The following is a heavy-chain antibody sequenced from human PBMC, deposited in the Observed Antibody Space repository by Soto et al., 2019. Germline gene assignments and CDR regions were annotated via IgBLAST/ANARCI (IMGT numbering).Heavy chain of an antibody. V-gene: IGHV1-46*01. Sequence: QVQLVQSGAEVKNPGASVKLSCKASGYTFTSFSIHWVRQAPGQGLEWMAIINPNGGSTNYAPNLQGRVTLTRDTSTNTVYIELSSLGSEDTAVYYCARGLTSGDYWGQVTLVTVSS. CDR2: INPNGGST. CDR1: GYTFTSFS. CDR3: ARGLTSGDY. J-gene: IGHJ4*02.